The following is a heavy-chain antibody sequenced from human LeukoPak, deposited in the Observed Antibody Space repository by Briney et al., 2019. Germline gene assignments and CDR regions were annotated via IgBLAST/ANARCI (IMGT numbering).Heavy chain of an antibody. V-gene: IGHV1-69*13. CDR2: IIPIFGTA. Sequence: SVKVSCKASGGTFSSYAISWVRQAPGQGLEWMGGIIPIFGTANYAQKFQGRVTITADESTRTAYMELSSLRSEDTAVYYCAKFDTGLGAFDIWGQGTMVTVSS. D-gene: IGHD3-16*01. CDR3: AKFDTGLGAFDI. CDR1: GGTFSSYA. J-gene: IGHJ3*02.